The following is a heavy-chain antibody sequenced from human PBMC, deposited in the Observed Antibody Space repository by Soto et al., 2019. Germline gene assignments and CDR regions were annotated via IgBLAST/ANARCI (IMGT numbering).Heavy chain of an antibody. Sequence: GGSLRLSCAASGFTFSSYGMHWVRQAPGKGLEWVAVISYDGSNKYYADFVKGRFTIYRDNSKNTLYLQMNSLRAEETAVYYGSKDQTPPDRGNSSSWFWFHYYYYYGMDVLGQGTTVTVSS. J-gene: IGHJ6*02. D-gene: IGHD6-13*01. CDR3: SKDQTPPDRGNSSSWFWFHYYYYYGMDV. CDR1: GFTFSSYG. V-gene: IGHV3-30*18. CDR2: ISYDGSNK.